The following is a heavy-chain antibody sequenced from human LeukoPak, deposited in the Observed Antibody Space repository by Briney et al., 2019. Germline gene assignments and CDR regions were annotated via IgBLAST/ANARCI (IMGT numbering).Heavy chain of an antibody. Sequence: GGSLRLSCAVSGFTFSSYGMNWVRQAPGRGLEWVSAISGSGGSTYYADSVKGRFTISRDNSKNTLYLQMNSLRAEDTAVYYCAKWLYCSSTSCSDYWGQGTLVTVSS. CDR1: GFTFSSYG. CDR3: AKWLYCSSTSCSDY. J-gene: IGHJ4*02. V-gene: IGHV3-23*01. D-gene: IGHD2-2*01. CDR2: ISGSGGST.